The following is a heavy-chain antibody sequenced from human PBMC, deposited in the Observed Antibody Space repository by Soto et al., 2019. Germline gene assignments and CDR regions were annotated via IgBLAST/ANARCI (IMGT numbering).Heavy chain of an antibody. V-gene: IGHV3-72*01. D-gene: IGHD6-13*01. J-gene: IGHJ4*02. CDR3: ARGGSTWYFSGNY. CDR2: TRNKANSYTT. Sequence: GGSLRLSCAASGFTFSDHYMDWVRQAPGKGLEWVGRTRNKANSYTTEYAASVKGRFTISRDDSKNSPSLQMNSLKTEDPAVYYCARGGSTWYFSGNYGGQETRSTVSS. CDR1: GFTFSDHY.